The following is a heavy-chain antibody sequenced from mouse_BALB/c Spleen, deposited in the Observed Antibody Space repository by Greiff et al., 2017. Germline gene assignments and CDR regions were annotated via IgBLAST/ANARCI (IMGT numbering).Heavy chain of an antibody. Sequence: QVQLQQSGPELVKPGASVRISCKASGYTFTSYYIHWVKQRPGQGLEWIGWIYPGNVNTKYNEKFKGKATLTADKSSSTAYMQLSSLTSEDSAVYFCARSGNYYGYVAMDYWGQGTSVTVSS. J-gene: IGHJ4*01. CDR1: GYTFTSYY. CDR2: IYPGNVNT. D-gene: IGHD1-2*01. CDR3: ARSGNYYGYVAMDY. V-gene: IGHV1S56*01.